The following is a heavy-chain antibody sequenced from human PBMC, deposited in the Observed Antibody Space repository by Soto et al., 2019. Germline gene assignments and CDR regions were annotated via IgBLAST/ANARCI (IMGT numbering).Heavy chain of an antibody. CDR2: INSDGSST. D-gene: IGHD6-19*01. J-gene: IGHJ3*02. Sequence: EVQLVESGGGLVQPGGSLRLSCAASGFTFSSYWMHWVRQAPGKGLVWVSRINSDGSSTSYADSVKGRFTISRDNAKNTLYLQMNSLRAEDTAVYYCARDCSSVGGWYDPYAFDIWGQGTMVTVSS. CDR1: GFTFSSYW. V-gene: IGHV3-74*01. CDR3: ARDCSSVGGWYDPYAFDI.